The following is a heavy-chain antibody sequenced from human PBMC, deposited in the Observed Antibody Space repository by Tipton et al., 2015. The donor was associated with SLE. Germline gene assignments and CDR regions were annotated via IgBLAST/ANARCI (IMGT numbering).Heavy chain of an antibody. CDR2: IYYSGST. CDR3: ARQAGYDSYYFDY. V-gene: IGHV4-59*08. J-gene: IGHJ4*02. CDR1: GGSISSYY. Sequence: TLSLTCTVSGGSISSYYWSWIRQPPGKGLEWIGYIYYSGSTNYNPSLKSRVTISVDTSKNQFSLKLSSVTAADTAVYYCARQAGYDSYYFDYWGQGTLVTVSS. D-gene: IGHD5-12*01.